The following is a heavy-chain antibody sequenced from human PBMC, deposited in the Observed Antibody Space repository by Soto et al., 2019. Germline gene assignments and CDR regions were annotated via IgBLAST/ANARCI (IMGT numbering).Heavy chain of an antibody. J-gene: IGHJ6*02. CDR3: ARDLWGYCGTDCYPLDV. Sequence: SETLSLTCTVTGFSISGYSWSWMRPPPGKGLEWIGYMYNTGSTVYNPSFKSRVTISVDTSKNQFSLKLNSVTAADTAVYYCARDLWGYCGTDCYPLDVWGQGTTVT. D-gene: IGHD2-21*02. CDR2: MYNTGST. V-gene: IGHV4-59*01. CDR1: GFSISGYS.